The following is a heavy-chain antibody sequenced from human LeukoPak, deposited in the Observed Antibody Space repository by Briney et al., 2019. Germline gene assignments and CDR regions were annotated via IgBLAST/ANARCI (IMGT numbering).Heavy chain of an antibody. V-gene: IGHV3-66*01. D-gene: IGHD3-10*01. J-gene: IGHJ4*02. CDR3: ARVVYSGSGSYGGFDY. CDR2: IYSGDNT. Sequence: GGSLRLSCAASGFTVSSNYMSWVRQAPGKRLEWVSLIYSGDNTYYADSVKGRFTISRDNSKNTLFLQMNSLRPEDTAVYYCARVVYSGSGSYGGFDYWGQGTLVTVSS. CDR1: GFTVSSNY.